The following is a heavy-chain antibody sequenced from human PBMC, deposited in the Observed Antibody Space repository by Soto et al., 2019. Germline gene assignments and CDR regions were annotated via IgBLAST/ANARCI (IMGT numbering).Heavy chain of an antibody. Sequence: PSETLSLTCAVYGGSFSGYYWSWIRQPPGKGLEWIGEINHSGSTNYNPSLKSQVTISVDTSKNQFSLKLIFGTAADTAVYYCARFPFFTIFGVFTHHRTPTNWFDPWGQGTLVTVSS. V-gene: IGHV4-34*01. CDR1: GGSFSGYY. D-gene: IGHD3-3*01. J-gene: IGHJ5*02. CDR2: INHSGST. CDR3: ARFPFFTIFGVFTHHRTPTNWFDP.